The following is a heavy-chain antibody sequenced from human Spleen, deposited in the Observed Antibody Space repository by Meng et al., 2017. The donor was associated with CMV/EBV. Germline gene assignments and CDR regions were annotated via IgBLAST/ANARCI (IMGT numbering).Heavy chain of an antibody. CDR3: TRDRIDFWSGWAGVVYNYGMDV. V-gene: IGHV1-2*02. J-gene: IGHJ6*02. D-gene: IGHD3-3*01. Sequence: ASVKVSCKASGYTFTGYYMHWVRQAPGQGLEWMGWINPNSGGTNSAQKFRGRVTMTTETSTGTAYMELSSLRSDDTAVYYCTRDRIDFWSGWAGVVYNYGMDVWGQGTTVTVSS. CDR1: GYTFTGYY. CDR2: INPNSGGT.